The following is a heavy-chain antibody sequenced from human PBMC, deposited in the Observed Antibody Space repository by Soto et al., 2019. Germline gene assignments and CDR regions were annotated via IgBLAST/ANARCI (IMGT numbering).Heavy chain of an antibody. Sequence: SSVKVSCKASGGPFSSYAISWVRQAPGQGLEWMGGIIPIFGTANYAQKFQGRVTITADESTSTAYMELSSLRSEDTGVYYCASELWFGESPDYCGQATMVTVSS. D-gene: IGHD3-10*01. V-gene: IGHV1-69*13. CDR3: ASELWFGESPDY. CDR1: GGPFSSYA. CDR2: IIPIFGTA. J-gene: IGHJ4*02.